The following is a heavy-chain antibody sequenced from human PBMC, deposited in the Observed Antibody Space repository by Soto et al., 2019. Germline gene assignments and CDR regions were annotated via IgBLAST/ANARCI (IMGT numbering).Heavy chain of an antibody. CDR2: INSVSGGT. D-gene: IGHD1-26*01. Sequence: QVQLVQSGAEVKQPGAAVRVSCKASGNTDTIYFIHWLRQAPGQGLEWLGWINSVSGGTNYAHKFMGRVTTTRDRSTTTAFMELRGLRSDDTAVYYCARGGSYYAHWGQGTLVTVSS. CDR3: ARGGSYYAH. J-gene: IGHJ4*02. V-gene: IGHV1-2*02. CDR1: GNTDTIYF.